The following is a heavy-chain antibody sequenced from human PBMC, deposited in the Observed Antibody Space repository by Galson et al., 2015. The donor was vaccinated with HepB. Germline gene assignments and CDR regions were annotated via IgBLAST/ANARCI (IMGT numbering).Heavy chain of an antibody. D-gene: IGHD7-27*01. CDR2: ITENGDIT. CDR3: AKDIIPTAGERRGYFDH. J-gene: IGHJ4*02. V-gene: IGHV3-23*01. Sequence: SLRLSCAASGFTFSSYAMSWVRQAPGKGLELVSAITENGDITNYADPVRGRFTIPRDNSKNTLYLQMNSLRVEDTAVYYCAKDIIPTAGERRGYFDHWGQGALVTVSP. CDR1: GFTFSSYA.